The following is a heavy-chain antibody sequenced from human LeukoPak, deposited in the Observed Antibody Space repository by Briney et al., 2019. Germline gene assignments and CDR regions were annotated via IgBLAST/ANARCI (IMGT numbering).Heavy chain of an antibody. D-gene: IGHD3-10*01. J-gene: IGHJ4*02. Sequence: PGGSLRLSCAASGFTFSDYGMNWVRQAPGKGREWVSFISSSSTSIYYADSVKGRFTISRDNAGSYLFLRMNSLRDEDTAVYYCARSGVVAVLFPTDFDYWGQGALVTVSS. CDR1: GFTFSDYG. CDR3: ARSGVVAVLFPTDFDY. CDR2: ISSSSTSI. V-gene: IGHV3-21*01.